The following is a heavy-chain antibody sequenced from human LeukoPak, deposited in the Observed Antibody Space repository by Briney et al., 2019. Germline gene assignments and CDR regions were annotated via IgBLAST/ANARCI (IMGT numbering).Heavy chain of an antibody. CDR1: GYTFTSYD. CDR3: ARGPMITDAFDI. Sequence: ASVKASCKASGYTFTSYDINWVRQATGQGLEWMGWMNPNSGNTGYAQKFQGRVTMTRNTSISTAYMELSSLRSEDTAVYYCARGPMITDAFDIWGQGTMVTVSS. V-gene: IGHV1-8*01. J-gene: IGHJ3*02. D-gene: IGHD3-16*01. CDR2: MNPNSGNT.